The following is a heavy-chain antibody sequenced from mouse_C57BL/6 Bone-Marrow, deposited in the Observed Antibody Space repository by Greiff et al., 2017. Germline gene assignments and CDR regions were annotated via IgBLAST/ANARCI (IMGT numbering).Heavy chain of an antibody. Sequence: QVHVKQPGAELVMPGASVKLSCKASGYTFTSYWMHWVKQSPGQGLEWIGEIDPSDSYTNYNQKFKGKSTLTVDKSSSTAYMQLSSLRCEASEVYDCARGGNYDCVWFAYWGQGTLFTVSA. J-gene: IGHJ3*01. CDR3: ARGGNYDCVWFAY. CDR1: GYTFTSYW. D-gene: IGHD2-1*01. CDR2: IDPSDSYT. V-gene: IGHV1-69*01.